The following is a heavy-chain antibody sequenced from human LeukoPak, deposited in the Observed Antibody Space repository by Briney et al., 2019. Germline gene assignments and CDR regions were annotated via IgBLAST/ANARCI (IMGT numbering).Heavy chain of an antibody. CDR3: ARDGYSGYDLRY. CDR2: IYYSGST. Sequence: PSQTLSLNCTVSGGSISSGGYYWSWNRHHPGKGLEWIGYIYYSGSTYYNPSLKSRVTISVDTSKNQFSLKLSAVTAADTAVYYCARDGYSGYDLRYWGQGTLVTVSS. D-gene: IGHD5-12*01. V-gene: IGHV4-31*03. J-gene: IGHJ4*02. CDR1: GGSISSGGYY.